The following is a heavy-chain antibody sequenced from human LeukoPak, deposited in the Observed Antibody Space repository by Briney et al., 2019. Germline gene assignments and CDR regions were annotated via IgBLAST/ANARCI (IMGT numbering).Heavy chain of an antibody. Sequence: GGSLRLSCAASGFTFGDYTIIWIRQAPGRGLEWVGFIRNKADGGTPEYAASVKGRFTISRDDSKNIAYLQMNSLKTDDTAVYYCTSDPPTRYWGQGTLVSVSS. V-gene: IGHV3-49*03. CDR1: GFTFGDYT. J-gene: IGHJ4*02. CDR2: IRNKADGGTP. CDR3: TSDPPTRY. D-gene: IGHD1-26*01.